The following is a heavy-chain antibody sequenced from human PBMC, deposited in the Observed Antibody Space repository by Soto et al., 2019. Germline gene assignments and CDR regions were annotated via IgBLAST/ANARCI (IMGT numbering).Heavy chain of an antibody. CDR2: IYYSGST. J-gene: IGHJ6*03. V-gene: IGHV4-39*01. D-gene: IGHD5-12*01. CDR1: GGSISSSSYY. Sequence: PSETLSLTCTVSGGSISSSSYYWGWIRQPPGKGLEWIGSIYYSGSTYYNPSLKSRVTISVDTSKNQFSLKLSSVTAADTAVYYCARRHSGYEGLPLGGYYYYYMDVWGKGTTVTVSS. CDR3: ARRHSGYEGLPLGGYYYYYMDV.